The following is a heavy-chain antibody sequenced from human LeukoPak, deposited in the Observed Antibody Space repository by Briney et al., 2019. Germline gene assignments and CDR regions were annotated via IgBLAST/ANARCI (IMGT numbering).Heavy chain of an antibody. D-gene: IGHD3-3*01. CDR2: ISAYNGNT. J-gene: IGHJ4*02. Sequence: ASVKVSCKASGYTFTSYGISWVRQAPGQGLEWMGWISAYNGNTNYAQRLQGRVTMTTDTSTSTVYMELSSLRSDDTAVYYCAREMYYDFWSPGYWGQGTLVTVSS. CDR3: AREMYYDFWSPGY. CDR1: GYTFTSYG. V-gene: IGHV1-18*01.